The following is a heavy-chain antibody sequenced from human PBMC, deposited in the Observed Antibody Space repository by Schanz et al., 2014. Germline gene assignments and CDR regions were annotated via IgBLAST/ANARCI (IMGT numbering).Heavy chain of an antibody. Sequence: EVQLVESGGGLVQPGGSLRLSCTASGFTFSDYWMSWVRQAPGKGPVWVASIKQGESEKYYVDSVKGRFTSTRDNAKKSLFVHRNSMRAEDADVYYCAKGRCEELRAFDIWGQGTMVTVSS. V-gene: IGHV3-7*05. D-gene: IGHD3-10*01. J-gene: IGHJ3*02. CDR3: AKGRCEELRAFDI. CDR1: GFTFSDYW. CDR2: IKQGESEK.